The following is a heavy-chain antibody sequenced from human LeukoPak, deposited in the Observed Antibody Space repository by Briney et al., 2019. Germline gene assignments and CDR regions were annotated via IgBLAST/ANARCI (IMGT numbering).Heavy chain of an antibody. CDR2: ISSSGTTI. CDR3: ARADYDAFDI. D-gene: IGHD4-11*01. V-gene: IGHV3-11*01. CDR1: GFTLSDYY. Sequence: GGSLRLSCAASGFTLSDYYMSCIRQAPGKGLEWVSYISSSGTTIYYADSVTGRFTISRDNVKNSLYLQMNSLRDEDTAVYYCARADYDAFDIWGQGTMATVSS. J-gene: IGHJ3*02.